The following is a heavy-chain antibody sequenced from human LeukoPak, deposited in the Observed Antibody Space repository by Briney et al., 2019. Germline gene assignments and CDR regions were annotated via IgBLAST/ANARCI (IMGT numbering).Heavy chain of an antibody. J-gene: IGHJ4*02. D-gene: IGHD6-13*01. Sequence: SETLSLTCTVSGGSISSGSYYWSWIRQPAGKGLEWIGRIYTSGSTNYNPSLKSRVTISVDTSKNQFSLKLSSVTAADTAVYYCARGKSSSWYGFDYWGQGTPVTVSS. CDR2: IYTSGST. V-gene: IGHV4-61*02. CDR1: GGSISSGSYY. CDR3: ARGKSSSWYGFDY.